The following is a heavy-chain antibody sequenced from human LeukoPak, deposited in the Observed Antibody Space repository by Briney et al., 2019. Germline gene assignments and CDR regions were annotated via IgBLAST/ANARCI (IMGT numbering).Heavy chain of an antibody. CDR1: GFTFSSYA. V-gene: IGHV3-30*04. CDR2: ISYDGSNK. CDR3: APQPARRYDYVWGSYRPRMDFDY. D-gene: IGHD3-16*02. Sequence: GGSLRLSCAASGFTFSSYAMHWVRQAPGKGLEWVAVISYDGSNKYYADSVKGRFTISRDNSKNTLYLQMNSLRAEDTAVYYSAPQPARRYDYVWGSYRPRMDFDYWGQGTLVTVSS. J-gene: IGHJ4*02.